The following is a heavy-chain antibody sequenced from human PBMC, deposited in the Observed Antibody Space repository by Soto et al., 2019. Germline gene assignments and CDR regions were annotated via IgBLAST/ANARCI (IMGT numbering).Heavy chain of an antibody. CDR3: ARESLAAVAGTFDY. V-gene: IGHV3-30-3*01. CDR2: ISYDGSNK. CDR1: GFTFSSYA. D-gene: IGHD6-19*01. Sequence: GGSLRLSCAASGFTFSSYAMHWVRQAPGKGLEWVAVISYDGSNKYYADSVKGRFTISRDNSKNTLYLQMNSLRAEDTAVYYCARESLAAVAGTFDYWGQGTLVTVSS. J-gene: IGHJ4*02.